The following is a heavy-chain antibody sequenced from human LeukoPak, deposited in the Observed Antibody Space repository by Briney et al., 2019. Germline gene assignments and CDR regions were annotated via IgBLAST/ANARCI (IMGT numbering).Heavy chain of an antibody. CDR3: ARDPGGAAAGNFDY. V-gene: IGHV1-18*01. CDR1: GGTFSSYA. D-gene: IGHD6-13*01. Sequence: GASVKVSCKASGGTFSSYAISWVRQAPGQGLEWMGWISAYNGNTNYAQKLQGRVTMTTDTSTSTAYMELRSLRSDDTAVYYCARDPGGAAAGNFDYWGQGTLVTVSS. J-gene: IGHJ4*02. CDR2: ISAYNGNT.